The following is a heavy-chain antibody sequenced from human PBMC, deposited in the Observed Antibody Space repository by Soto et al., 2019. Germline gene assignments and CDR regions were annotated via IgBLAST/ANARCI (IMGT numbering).Heavy chain of an antibody. CDR1: GFTVSSNY. CDR2: IYSGGST. D-gene: IGHD4-4*01. Sequence: GGSLRLSCAASGFTVSSNYMSWVRQAPGKGLEWVSVIYSGGSTYYADSVKGRFTISRDNSKNTLYLQMNSLRAEDTAVYYCARDRAPYSNGYYYYYYMDVWGKGTTVTVSS. V-gene: IGHV3-66*01. CDR3: ARDRAPYSNGYYYYYYMDV. J-gene: IGHJ6*03.